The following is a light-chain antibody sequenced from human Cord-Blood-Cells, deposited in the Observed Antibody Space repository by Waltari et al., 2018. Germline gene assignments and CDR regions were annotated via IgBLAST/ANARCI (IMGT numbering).Light chain of an antibody. CDR3: CSYAGSYTHWV. V-gene: IGLV2-11*01. CDR1: SSDVGGYNY. Sequence: QSALTQPRSVSGSPGQSVTISCTGTSSDVGGYNYVSWYQQHPGKAPKLMIYDVSKRPSGVPDLFSGSKSGNTASRTSSGLQAEDEADYYCCSYAGSYTHWVFGGGTKLTVL. CDR2: DVS. J-gene: IGLJ3*02.